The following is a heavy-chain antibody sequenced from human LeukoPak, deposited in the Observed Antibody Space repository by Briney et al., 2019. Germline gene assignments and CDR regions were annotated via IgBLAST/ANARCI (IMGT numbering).Heavy chain of an antibody. CDR3: ARDADQIAAAGTQ. D-gene: IGHD6-13*01. CDR2: INAGNGNT. J-gene: IGHJ4*02. V-gene: IGHV1-3*01. CDR1: GYTFTNYA. Sequence: ASVKVSCKASGYTFTNYAMHWVRQAPGQRLEWMGWINAGNGNTRYSHKFQGRVTITGDTSASTAYMELRSLRSDDTAVYYCARDADQIAAAGTQWGQGTLVTASS.